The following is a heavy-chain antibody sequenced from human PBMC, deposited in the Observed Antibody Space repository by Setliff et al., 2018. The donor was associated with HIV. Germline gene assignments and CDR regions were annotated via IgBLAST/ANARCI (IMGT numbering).Heavy chain of an antibody. CDR1: GYSISSGYY. J-gene: IGHJ2*01. CDR2: IYHGGSA. D-gene: IGHD2-21*02. V-gene: IGHV4-38-2*01. Sequence: SETLSLTCAASGYSISSGYYWGWIRQPPGKGLEWIGSIYHGGSAYYKPSLKSRVTISVDMSKNQFSLRLSSVTAADTAVYYCARQYGGNSPVSYWYFDLWGRGTQVTVSS. CDR3: ARQYGGNSPVSYWYFDL.